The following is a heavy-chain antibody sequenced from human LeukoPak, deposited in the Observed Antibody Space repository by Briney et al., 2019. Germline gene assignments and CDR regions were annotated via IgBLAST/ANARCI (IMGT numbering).Heavy chain of an antibody. V-gene: IGHV3-7*01. J-gene: IGHJ4*02. D-gene: IGHD4-11*01. CDR1: GFAFSSYW. Sequence: GGSLRLSCAASGFAFSSYWMDWVRQAPGKGLEWVANIKQDGSEENYVDSVKGRFTISRDNAKNSLYLQMHSLRGEDTAVYYCARVADYSNSAHADYWGQGTLVTVSS. CDR3: ARVADYSNSAHADY. CDR2: IKQDGSEE.